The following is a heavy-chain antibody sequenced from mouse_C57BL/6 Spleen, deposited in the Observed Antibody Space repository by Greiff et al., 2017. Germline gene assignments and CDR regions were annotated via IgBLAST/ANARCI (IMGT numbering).Heavy chain of an antibody. D-gene: IGHD2-13*01. Sequence: VQLQQSGAELARPGASVKLSCKASGYTFTSYGISWVKQRTGQGLEWIGEIYPRSGNTYYNEKFKGKDTLTADKSSSTAYMELRRLTSEDSAVYFCARGDYRAMDYWGQGTSVTVSS. CDR1: GYTFTSYG. CDR2: IYPRSGNT. CDR3: ARGDYRAMDY. V-gene: IGHV1-81*01. J-gene: IGHJ4*01.